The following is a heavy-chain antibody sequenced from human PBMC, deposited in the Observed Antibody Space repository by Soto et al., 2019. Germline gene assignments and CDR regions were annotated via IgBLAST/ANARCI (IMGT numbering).Heavy chain of an antibody. V-gene: IGHV1-69*06. CDR1: GGAFSSYA. Sequence: SVKVSCKASGGAFSSYAISWVRQAPGQGLEWMGGIIPIFGTANYAQKFQGRVTITADKSTSTAYMELSSLRSEDTAVYYCARPGLKRPKVYYYGMDVWGQAATVTVYS. J-gene: IGHJ6*02. D-gene: IGHD6-25*01. CDR2: IIPIFGTA. CDR3: ARPGLKRPKVYYYGMDV.